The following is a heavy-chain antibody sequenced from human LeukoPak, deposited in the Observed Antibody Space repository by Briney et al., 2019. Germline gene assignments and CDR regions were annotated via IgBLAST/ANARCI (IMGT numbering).Heavy chain of an antibody. CDR2: IYHSGTT. CDR3: ANKVYCSTTSCYHAGF. J-gene: IGHJ4*02. D-gene: IGHD2-2*01. Sequence: PSETLSLTCAVSGDSLRSSNRWSWVRQPPGKGLEWIGEIYHSGTTNYNPSLKSRVTISMDTSKNQFSLNLRSVTAADTAVYYCANKVYCSTTSCYHAGFWGQGTLVTVSS. CDR1: GDSLRSSNR. V-gene: IGHV4-4*02.